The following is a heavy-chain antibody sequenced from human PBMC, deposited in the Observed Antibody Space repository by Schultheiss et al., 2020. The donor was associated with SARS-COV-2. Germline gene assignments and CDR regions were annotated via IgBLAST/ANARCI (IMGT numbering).Heavy chain of an antibody. Sequence: SETLSLTCTVSGGSISSYYWSWIRQPPGKGLEWIGYIYYSGSTNYNPSLKSRVTISVDTSKNQFSLKLSSVTAADTAVYYCARGGGGRGNWFDPWGQGTLVTVSS. J-gene: IGHJ5*02. D-gene: IGHD2-15*01. CDR2: IYYSGST. CDR3: ARGGGGRGNWFDP. V-gene: IGHV4-59*01. CDR1: GGSISSYY.